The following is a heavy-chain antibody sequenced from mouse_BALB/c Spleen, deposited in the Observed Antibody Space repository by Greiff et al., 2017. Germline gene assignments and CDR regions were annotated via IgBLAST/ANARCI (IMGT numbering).Heavy chain of an antibody. Sequence: VQLQQSGPELMKPGASVKISCKASGYSFTSYYMHWVKQSHGKSLEWIGYIDPFNGGTSYNQKFKGKATLTVDKSSSTAYMHLSSLTSEDSAVYYCASRGNYVFDYWGQGTTLTVSS. CDR2: IDPFNGGT. J-gene: IGHJ2*01. CDR3: ASRGNYVFDY. V-gene: IGHV1S135*01. D-gene: IGHD2-1*01. CDR1: GYSFTSYY.